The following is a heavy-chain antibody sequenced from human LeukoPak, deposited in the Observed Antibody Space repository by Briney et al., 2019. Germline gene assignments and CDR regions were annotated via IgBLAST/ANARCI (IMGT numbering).Heavy chain of an antibody. D-gene: IGHD6-13*01. CDR1: GGSISSSAYY. CDR2: IYYRGST. CDR3: ARQYSSTWSSMHFDY. Sequence: SETLSLTCTVSGGSISSSAYYWGWIRQPPGKGLEWIGRIYYRGSTYYNPSLKSRVTISVDTSKNQFSLKLSSVTAADTAVYYCARQYSSTWSSMHFDYWGQGTLVTVSS. J-gene: IGHJ4*02. V-gene: IGHV4-39*01.